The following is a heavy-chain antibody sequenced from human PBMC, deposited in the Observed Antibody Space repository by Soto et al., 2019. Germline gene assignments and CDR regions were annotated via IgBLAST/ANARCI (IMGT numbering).Heavy chain of an antibody. CDR1: GFTFSNAW. CDR3: TTDLVSGWADY. V-gene: IGHV3-15*07. Sequence: EVQLVESGGGLVKPGGSLRLSCAGSGFTFSNAWMNWVRQAPGKGLEWVGRIKSKIDGGTADYAAPVKGRFTISRDDSKSTLYLQMNSLKTEDTALYYCTTDLVSGWADYWGQGTLVTASS. D-gene: IGHD6-19*01. CDR2: IKSKIDGGTA. J-gene: IGHJ4*02.